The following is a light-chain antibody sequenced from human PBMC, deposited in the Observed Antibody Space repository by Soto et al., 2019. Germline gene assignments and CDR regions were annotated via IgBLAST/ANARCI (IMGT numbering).Light chain of an antibody. Sequence: QAVVTQPPSVSGAPGQRGTISCTGSSSNIGAGYDVHWYQQLPGTAPKLLIYGNSNRPSGVPDRFAGSKSCTSASLAITGLQAEDEADYYCQSYDSSLSGSVFGGGTKLTVL. J-gene: IGLJ2*01. V-gene: IGLV1-40*01. CDR3: QSYDSSLSGSV. CDR1: SSNIGAGYD. CDR2: GNS.